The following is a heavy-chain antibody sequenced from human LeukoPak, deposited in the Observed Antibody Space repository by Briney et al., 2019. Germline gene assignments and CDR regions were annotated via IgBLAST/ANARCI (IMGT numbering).Heavy chain of an antibody. V-gene: IGHV4-61*02. CDR2: IYTSGST. CDR1: GGSISSGSYY. D-gene: IGHD3-3*01. CDR3: ARADRFLGYYYYMDV. J-gene: IGHJ6*03. Sequence: SQTLSLPCTVSGGSISSGSYYWSWIRQPAGKGLEWIGRIYTSGSTNYNPSLKSRVTISVDTSKNQFSLKLSSVTAADTAVYYCARADRFLGYYYYMDVWGKGTTVTVSS.